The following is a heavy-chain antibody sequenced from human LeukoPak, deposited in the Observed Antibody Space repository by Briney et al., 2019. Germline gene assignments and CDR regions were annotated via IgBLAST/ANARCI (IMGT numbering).Heavy chain of an antibody. J-gene: IGHJ4*02. CDR2: IKSKTDGGTT. V-gene: IGHV3-15*01. CDR3: TTEEGRGEWELHFDY. CDR1: GFTFSNAW. D-gene: IGHD1-26*01. Sequence: PGGSLRLSCAASGFTFSNAWMSWVRQAPGKGLEWVGRIKSKTDGGTTDYAAPVKGRFTISRDDSKNTLFLQMNSLKTEDTAVYYCTTEEGRGEWELHFDYWGQGTLVTVSS.